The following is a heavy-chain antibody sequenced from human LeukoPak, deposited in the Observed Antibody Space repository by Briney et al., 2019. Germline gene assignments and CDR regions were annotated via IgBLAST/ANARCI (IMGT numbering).Heavy chain of an antibody. V-gene: IGHV1-18*01. J-gene: IGHJ4*02. CDR1: GYTSTSYG. CDR2: ISAYNGNT. Sequence: ASVKVSCKASGYTSTSYGISWVRQAPGQGLEWMGWISAYNGNTNYAQKLQGRVTMTTDTSTSTAYMELRSLRSDDTAVYYCARAPIAAAGNTAQWLVGLGDYWGQGTLVTVSS. D-gene: IGHD6-13*01. CDR3: ARAPIAAAGNTAQWLVGLGDY.